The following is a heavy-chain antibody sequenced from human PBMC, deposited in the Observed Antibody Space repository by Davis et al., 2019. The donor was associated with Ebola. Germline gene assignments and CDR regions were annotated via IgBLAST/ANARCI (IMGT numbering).Heavy chain of an antibody. CDR2: IKEDGIEK. V-gene: IGHV3-7*03. D-gene: IGHD2-8*01. Sequence: PGRSLRLSCADSGFMLSSHWMTCLRQAPGKGLEWVANIKEDGIEKYYVDSVKGRFTVSRDNAKNSLSLQMNSLRAEDTALYYCAKNMLYSWNSDYWSQGTLVTVSS. J-gene: IGHJ4*02. CDR3: AKNMLYSWNSDY. CDR1: GFMLSSHW.